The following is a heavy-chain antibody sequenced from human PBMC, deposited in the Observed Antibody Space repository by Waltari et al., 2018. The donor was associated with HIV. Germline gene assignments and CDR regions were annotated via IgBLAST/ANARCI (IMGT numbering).Heavy chain of an antibody. CDR3: ARSFSGYSNYFDP. J-gene: IGHJ5*02. V-gene: IGHV4-39*01. CDR1: GSMTSSSYY. D-gene: IGHD4-4*01. CDR2: MSYSGST. Sequence: GSMTSSSYYWGWIRQPPGKGLEWIGSMSYSGSTYDNASLRSRLTISVDTSKNQFSLKLTSVTAADTAMYYCARSFSGYSNYFDPWGQGTLVTVSS.